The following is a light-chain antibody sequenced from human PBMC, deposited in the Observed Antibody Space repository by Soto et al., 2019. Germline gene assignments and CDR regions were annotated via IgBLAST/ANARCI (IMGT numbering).Light chain of an antibody. CDR3: QQYSNWPPET. CDR1: QSVSSN. J-gene: IGKJ1*01. CDR2: GAS. V-gene: IGKV3-15*01. Sequence: EIVMTQSPATLSVSPGERATLSCRASQSVSSNLAWYQQKPGQAPRLLIYGASTRATGIPARFSGSGSGTEFTLTISSLQSEDFAVYYCQQYSNWPPETFGQGTKAEIK.